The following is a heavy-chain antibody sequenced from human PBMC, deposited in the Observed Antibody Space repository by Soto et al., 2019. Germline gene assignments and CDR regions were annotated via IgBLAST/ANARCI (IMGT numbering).Heavy chain of an antibody. J-gene: IGHJ4*02. CDR2: ISGSGGST. CDR3: ASGGGLYDILTGYYPGPHY. V-gene: IGHV3-23*01. Sequence: EVQLLESGGGLVQPGGSLRLSCAASGFTFSSYAMSWVRQAPGKGLEWVSAISGSGGSTYYADSVKGRFTISRDNSKNTLYLQMNSVRAEDTAVYYCASGGGLYDILTGYYPGPHYWGQGTLVTVSS. D-gene: IGHD3-9*01. CDR1: GFTFSSYA.